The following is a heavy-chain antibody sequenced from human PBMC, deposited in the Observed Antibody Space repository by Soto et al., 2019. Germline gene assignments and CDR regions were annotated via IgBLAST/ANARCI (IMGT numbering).Heavy chain of an antibody. V-gene: IGHV1-69*02. J-gene: IGHJ4*02. Sequence: QVQLVQSGAEVKKPRSSVKVSCKASGGTFSSYTISWVRQAPGQGLEWMGRIIPILGIANYAQKFQGRVTITADKSTSTAYMELSSLRSEDTAVYYCARGTPYSSSSGATFDYWGQGTLVTVSS. CDR2: IIPILGIA. D-gene: IGHD6-6*01. CDR1: GGTFSSYT. CDR3: ARGTPYSSSSGATFDY.